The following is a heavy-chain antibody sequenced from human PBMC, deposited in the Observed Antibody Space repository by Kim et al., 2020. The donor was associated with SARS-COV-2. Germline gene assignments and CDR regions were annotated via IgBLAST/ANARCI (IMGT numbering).Heavy chain of an antibody. CDR2: INHSGST. CDR1: GESFSGFY. V-gene: IGHV4-34*01. CDR3: ARRRSFYDSAGLVDFYGLDV. Sequence: SETLSLTCTVSGESFSGFYWTWIRQSPGKGLEWIGEINHSGSTSHNPSLKGRITISQDMSKNHFSLKMTSVTAADTAVYYCARRRSFYDSAGLVDFYGLDVWGQGTTVTVSS. J-gene: IGHJ6*02. D-gene: IGHD3-16*01.